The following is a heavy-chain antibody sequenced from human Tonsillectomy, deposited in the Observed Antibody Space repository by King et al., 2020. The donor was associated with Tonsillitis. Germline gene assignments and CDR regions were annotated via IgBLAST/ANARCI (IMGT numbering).Heavy chain of an antibody. CDR3: ARGAVYYYTVSCLDC. Sequence: VQLVESGGGVVQPGRSLRLSCAASGFTFSSYAMHWVRQAPGKGLEWVAVIAYDGSNKYYADSVKGRFTISRDNSKNTLYLQMNSLRAEDTAVYYCARGAVYYYTVSCLDCWGQGPLVTVSS. J-gene: IGHJ4*02. CDR1: GFTFSSYA. D-gene: IGHD3-22*01. V-gene: IGHV3-30-3*01. CDR2: IAYDGSNK.